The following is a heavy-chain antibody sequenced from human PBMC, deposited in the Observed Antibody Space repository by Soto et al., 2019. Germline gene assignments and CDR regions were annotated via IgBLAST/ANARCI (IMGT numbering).Heavy chain of an antibody. CDR3: ARDRSYDSSGYPPPSDAFDI. D-gene: IGHD3-22*01. V-gene: IGHV1-69*13. J-gene: IGHJ3*02. CDR2: IIPIFGTA. CDR1: GGTFSSYA. Sequence: ASVKVSCKASGGTFSSYAISWVRQAPGQGLEWMGGIIPIFGTANYAQKFQGRVTITADESTSTAYMELSSLRSEDTAVYYCARDRSYDSSGYPPPSDAFDIWGQGTMVTVSS.